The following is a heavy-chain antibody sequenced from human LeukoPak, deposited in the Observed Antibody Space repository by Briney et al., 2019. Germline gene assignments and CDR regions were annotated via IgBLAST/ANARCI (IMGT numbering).Heavy chain of an antibody. J-gene: IGHJ5*02. Sequence: AASVKVSCKASGYTFTGYYLHWVRQAPGQGLEWMGWINPNSGGTNYAQKFQGRVTMTRDTSISTAYMELSRLRSDDTAVYYCARTRLITIFGVVNYWLNPWGQGTLVTVSS. CDR3: ARTRLITIFGVVNYWLNP. CDR1: GYTFTGYY. D-gene: IGHD3-3*01. V-gene: IGHV1-2*02. CDR2: INPNSGGT.